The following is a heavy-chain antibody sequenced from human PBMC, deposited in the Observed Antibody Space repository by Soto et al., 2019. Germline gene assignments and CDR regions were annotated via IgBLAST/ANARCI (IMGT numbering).Heavy chain of an antibody. J-gene: IGHJ4*02. V-gene: IGHV2-5*02. Sequence: QITLKESGPTLVKPTQTLTLTCTFSGFSLSPSRVGVGWIRQPPGKALEFLALFYWDDDRRYSPSLESRLTVTQDTSKSRWVLSMPKGDPMDPANYYCAPGGGGELLHWGRGTLVTVSS. CDR3: APGGGGELLH. CDR2: FYWDDDR. CDR1: GFSLSPSRVG. D-gene: IGHD1-7*01.